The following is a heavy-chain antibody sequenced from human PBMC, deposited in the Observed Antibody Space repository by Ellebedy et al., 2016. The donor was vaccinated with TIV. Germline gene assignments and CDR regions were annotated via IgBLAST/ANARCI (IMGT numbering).Heavy chain of an antibody. Sequence: ASVKVSCXASGGTFSSYAISWVRQAPGQGLEWMGWISAYNGNTNYAQKLQGRVTMTTDTSTSTAYMELRSLRSDDTAVYYCARGADILTGYYSKTRGLFDYWGQGTLVTVSS. J-gene: IGHJ4*02. CDR2: ISAYNGNT. CDR3: ARGADILTGYYSKTRGLFDY. CDR1: GGTFSSYA. D-gene: IGHD3-9*01. V-gene: IGHV1-18*01.